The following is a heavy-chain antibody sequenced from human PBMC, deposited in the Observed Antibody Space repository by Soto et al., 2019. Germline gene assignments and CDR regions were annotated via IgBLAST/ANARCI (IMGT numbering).Heavy chain of an antibody. D-gene: IGHD3-22*01. CDR3: ARSQYDSSGYRDAFDI. CDR1: GGSISSGGYY. J-gene: IGHJ3*02. CDR2: IYYSGST. V-gene: IGHV4-31*03. Sequence: SETLSLTCTVSGGSISSGGYYWSWIRQHPGKGLEWIGYIYYSGSTYYNPSLKSRVTISVDTSKNQFSLKLSSVTAADTAVYYCARSQYDSSGYRDAFDIWGQGTMVTVSS.